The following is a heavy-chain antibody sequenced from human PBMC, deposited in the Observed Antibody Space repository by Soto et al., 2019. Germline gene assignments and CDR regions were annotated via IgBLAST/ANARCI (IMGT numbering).Heavy chain of an antibody. CDR2: INSDGTTI. J-gene: IGHJ4*02. CDR1: GFTFSTSW. D-gene: IGHD1-26*01. Sequence: EVQLVESGGDLIQPGGSLRISCAASGFTFSTSWMHWVRQTPGEGLAWVSRINSDGTTINYADSVKGRFTISSDNAKNTLYLQMNSLRADDTAVYYCTRAGSYRFDYWGQGTLVTVSS. CDR3: TRAGSYRFDY. V-gene: IGHV3-74*01.